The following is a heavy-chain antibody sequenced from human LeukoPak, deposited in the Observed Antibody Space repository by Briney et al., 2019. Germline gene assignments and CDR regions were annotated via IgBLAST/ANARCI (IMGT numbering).Heavy chain of an antibody. Sequence: GESLKISCKGSGYSFTSYWIGWVRQMPGKGLEWMGIIYPGDSDTRYSPSFQGQVTISADKSISTAYLQWSSLKASDTAMYYCARNGANYDSSGYYGAVDIWGQGTMVTVSS. D-gene: IGHD3-22*01. J-gene: IGHJ3*02. CDR3: ARNGANYDSSGYYGAVDI. CDR2: IYPGDSDT. V-gene: IGHV5-51*01. CDR1: GYSFTSYW.